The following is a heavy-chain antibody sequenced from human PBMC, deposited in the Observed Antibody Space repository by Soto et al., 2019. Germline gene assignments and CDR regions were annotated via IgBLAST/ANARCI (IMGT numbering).Heavy chain of an antibody. D-gene: IGHD3-3*01. V-gene: IGHV4-39*01. Sequence: SETLSLTCTVSGGSISSSSYYWGWIRQPPGKGLEWIGSIYYSGSTYYNPSLKSRVTISVDTSKNQFSLKLSSVTAADTAVYYCARQSMDDFWTRGDYYMDVWGKGTTVTVSS. CDR1: GGSISSSSYY. CDR2: IYYSGST. CDR3: ARQSMDDFWTRGDYYMDV. J-gene: IGHJ6*03.